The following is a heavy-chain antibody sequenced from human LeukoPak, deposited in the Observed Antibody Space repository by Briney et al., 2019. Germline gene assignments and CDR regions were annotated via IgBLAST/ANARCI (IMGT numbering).Heavy chain of an antibody. V-gene: IGHV3-48*03. CDR2: ISSSGSTI. J-gene: IGHJ4*02. D-gene: IGHD1-26*01. CDR1: GFTFSNYE. CDR3: ARELYSGSYNY. Sequence: GGSLRLSCAASGFTFSNYEMNWVRQAPGKGLEWVSYISSSGSTIFYADSVKGRFTISRDNAKNPLYLQMNSLRAEDTAVYYCARELYSGSYNYWGQGTLVTVSS.